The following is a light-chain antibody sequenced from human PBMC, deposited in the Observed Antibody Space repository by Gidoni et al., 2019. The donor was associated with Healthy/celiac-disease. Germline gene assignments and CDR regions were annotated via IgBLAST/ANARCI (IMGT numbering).Light chain of an antibody. J-gene: IGKJ3*01. Sequence: ELLLTQSPGTMSLSPGERATIACRASQSVSSSDLAWYQQKPGQAPRLLSYGASSRATGIPDRFSGSGSGTDFTLTISRLEPEDFAVYYCQQYGSPGFTFGTGTKVDIK. CDR2: GAS. CDR3: QQYGSPGFT. CDR1: QSVSSSD. V-gene: IGKV3-20*01.